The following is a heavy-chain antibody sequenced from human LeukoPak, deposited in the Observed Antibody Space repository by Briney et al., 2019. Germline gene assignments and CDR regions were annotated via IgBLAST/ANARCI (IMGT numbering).Heavy chain of an antibody. CDR3: ARDRGSGYDYSTYYYGMDV. Sequence: ASVKVSCKASGYTFTGYYMHWVRQAPGQGLEWMGWINPNSGGTNYAQKFQGRVTMTRDTSISTAYMELSRLRSDDTAVYCCARDRGSGYDYSTYYYGMDVWGQGTTVTVSS. D-gene: IGHD5-12*01. J-gene: IGHJ6*02. CDR1: GYTFTGYY. CDR2: INPNSGGT. V-gene: IGHV1-2*02.